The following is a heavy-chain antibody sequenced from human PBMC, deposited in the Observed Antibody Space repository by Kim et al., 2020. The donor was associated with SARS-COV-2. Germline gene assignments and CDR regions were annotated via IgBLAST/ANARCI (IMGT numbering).Heavy chain of an antibody. J-gene: IGHJ4*02. D-gene: IGHD3-16*01. CDR1: GFTLTNAW. V-gene: IGHV3-15*01. Sequence: GGSLRLSCAASGFTLTNAWMNWVRQAPGKGLSWVGLLPNTPSCRTIDYAAPVKGRFTISRDDSKNTVYLQMNSLKSEDTAVYYCSIGGGVGDWGQETLVTVSS. CDR2: LPNTPSCRTI. CDR3: SIGGGVGD.